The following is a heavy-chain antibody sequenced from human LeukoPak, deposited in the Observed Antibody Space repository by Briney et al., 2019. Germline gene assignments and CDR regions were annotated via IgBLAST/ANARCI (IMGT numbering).Heavy chain of an antibody. D-gene: IGHD5-24*01. Sequence: PGGSLRLSCAASGFTFSSYWMHWVRQAPGKGLVWVSRINSDGSSTSYADSVKGRFTSSRDNAKNTLYLQMNSLRDEDTAVYDCASNQNTGGRWQQYNTYFDYGGQGTLVTVSS. CDR2: INSDGSST. V-gene: IGHV3-74*01. CDR3: ASNQNTGGRWQQYNTYFDY. J-gene: IGHJ4*02. CDR1: GFTFSSYW.